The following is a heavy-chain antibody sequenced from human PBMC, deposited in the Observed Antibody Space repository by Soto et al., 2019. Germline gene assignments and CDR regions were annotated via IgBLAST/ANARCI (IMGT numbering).Heavy chain of an antibody. CDR2: MNPNSGNT. V-gene: IGHV1-8*01. Sequence: ASVKGSCKASGYTFTSYDINWVRQATGQGLEWMGWMNPNSGNTGYAQKFQGRVTMTRNTSISTAYMELSSLRSEDTAVYYCASGEYSSSWYQYNWFDPWGQGTLVTVSS. D-gene: IGHD6-13*01. CDR3: ASGEYSSSWYQYNWFDP. CDR1: GYTFTSYD. J-gene: IGHJ5*02.